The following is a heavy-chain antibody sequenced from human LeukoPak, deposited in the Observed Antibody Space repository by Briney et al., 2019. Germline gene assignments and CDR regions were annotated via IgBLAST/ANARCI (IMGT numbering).Heavy chain of an antibody. CDR2: ISSSGSTI. CDR1: GFTFSSYE. Sequence: GGSLRLSCAASGFTFSSYEMNWVRQAPGKGLEWVSYISSSGSTIYYADSVKGRFTVSRDNAKNSLYLQMNSLRAEDTAVYYCARDPQPPIAAALDYWGQGTLVTVSS. D-gene: IGHD6-13*01. J-gene: IGHJ4*02. CDR3: ARDPQPPIAAALDY. V-gene: IGHV3-48*03.